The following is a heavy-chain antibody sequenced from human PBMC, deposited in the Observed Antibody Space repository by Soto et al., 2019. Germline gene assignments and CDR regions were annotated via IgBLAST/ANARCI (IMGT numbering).Heavy chain of an antibody. J-gene: IGHJ5*02. CDR2: INHSGST. CDR1: CGSFSGYY. V-gene: IGHV4-34*01. Sequence: SETLSLTCAFYCGSFSGYYWSWIRQPPGKGLEWIGEINHSGSTNYNPSLKSRVTISVDTSKNQFSLKLSSVAAADTAVYYCATSTYYDFWSGYLGFDPWGQGTLVTVSS. CDR3: ATSTYYDFWSGYLGFDP. D-gene: IGHD3-3*01.